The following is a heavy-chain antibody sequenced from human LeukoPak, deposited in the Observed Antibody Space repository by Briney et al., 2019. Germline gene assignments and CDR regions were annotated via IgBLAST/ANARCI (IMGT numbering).Heavy chain of an antibody. CDR2: IYYSGST. D-gene: IGHD3-10*02. J-gene: IGHJ4*02. CDR3: ASVRGGLFDY. CDR1: GGSISSSSYY. V-gene: IGHV4-39*01. Sequence: PSETLSLTCTVSGGSISSSSYYWGWIRQPPGKGLEWIGSIYYSGSTYYNPSLKSRVTISVDTSKNQFSLKLSSVTAADTAVYYCASVRGGLFDYWGQGTQVTVSS.